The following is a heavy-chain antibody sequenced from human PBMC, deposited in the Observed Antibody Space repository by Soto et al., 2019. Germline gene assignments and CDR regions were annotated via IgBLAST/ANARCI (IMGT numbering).Heavy chain of an antibody. J-gene: IGHJ6*02. D-gene: IGHD6-13*01. V-gene: IGHV1-69*01. Sequence: QVQLVQSGAEVKKPGSSVKVSCKASGGTFSSYAISWVRQAPGQGLEWMGGIIPIFGTANYAQKFQGRVTITVDESTSTAYMELSSLRSEDTAVYYCARQTYIAAAGMDYYYYGMDVWGQGTTVTVSS. CDR1: GGTFSSYA. CDR2: IIPIFGTA. CDR3: ARQTYIAAAGMDYYYYGMDV.